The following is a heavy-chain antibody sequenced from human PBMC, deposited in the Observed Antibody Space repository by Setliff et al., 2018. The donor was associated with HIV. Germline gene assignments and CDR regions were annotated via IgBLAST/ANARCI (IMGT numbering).Heavy chain of an antibody. Sequence: SETLSLTCAVYGGSFSGYHWSWIRQPPGKGLEWIGEINHTGSSNYNPSLKSRVIILLDPSKNQFSLRLSSVTTADTAVYYCARLIGRYGVVVRPNGHAFDVWGQGTMVTVSS. CDR2: INHTGSS. V-gene: IGHV4-34*01. CDR3: ARLIGRYGVVVRPNGHAFDV. J-gene: IGHJ3*01. CDR1: GGSFSGYH. D-gene: IGHD3-3*01.